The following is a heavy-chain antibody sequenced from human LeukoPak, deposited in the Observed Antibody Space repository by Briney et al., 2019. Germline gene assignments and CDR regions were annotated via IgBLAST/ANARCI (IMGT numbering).Heavy chain of an antibody. J-gene: IGHJ4*02. Sequence: GGSLRLFCAASGFTFSSYEMNWVRQAPAKGLEWVSYISSGGSSTHFADSVKGRFIISRDNAKNSLYLQMNSLRAEDTAVYYCARDRGGSWTGSSQHFDYWGQGTLVTVSS. CDR2: ISSGGSST. D-gene: IGHD6-13*01. CDR3: ARDRGGSWTGSSQHFDY. V-gene: IGHV3-48*03. CDR1: GFTFSSYE.